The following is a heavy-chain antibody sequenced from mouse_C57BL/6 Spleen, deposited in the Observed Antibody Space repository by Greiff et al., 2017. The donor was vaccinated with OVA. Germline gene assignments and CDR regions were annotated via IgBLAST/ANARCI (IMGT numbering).Heavy chain of an antibody. V-gene: IGHV1-15*01. CDR2: IDPETGGT. CDR1: GYTFTDYE. D-gene: IGHD4-1*01. CDR3: TRGKLGRNAY. Sequence: QVQLQQSGAELVRPGASVTLSCKASGYTFTDYEMHWVKQTPVHGLEWIGAIDPETGGTAYNQKFKGKAILTADKSSSTAYMELRSLTSEDSAVYCRTRGKLGRNAYWGQGTLVTVSA. J-gene: IGHJ3*01.